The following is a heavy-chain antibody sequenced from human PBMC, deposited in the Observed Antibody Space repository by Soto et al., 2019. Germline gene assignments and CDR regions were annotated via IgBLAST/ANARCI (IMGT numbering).Heavy chain of an antibody. Sequence: SETLSLTCTVSGGSVSSGSYYWSWIRQHPGRGLEWIGYIYYTGNTYYNPSLKSRLAISVDTSKNQFSLKLTSVTAADTAVYYCARGREWIQLYYYYGMDVWGQGTTVTVSS. CDR3: ARGREWIQLYYYYGMDV. D-gene: IGHD5-18*01. CDR1: GGSVSSGSYY. J-gene: IGHJ6*02. CDR2: IYYTGNT. V-gene: IGHV4-31*03.